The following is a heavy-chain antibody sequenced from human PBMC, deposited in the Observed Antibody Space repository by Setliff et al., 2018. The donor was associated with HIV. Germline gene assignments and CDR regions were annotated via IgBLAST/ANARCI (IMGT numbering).Heavy chain of an antibody. J-gene: IGHJ4*02. CDR2: TFHTGYT. Sequence: SETLSLTCTVSGDSIRSGDYYWSWIRQSPEKGLEWIGYTFHTGYTYYNPSLKSRVTISVDTSNNQFSVKLTSVTPADTALYYCARGGASSKYFDSWGQGTLVTVSS. CDR1: GDSIRSGDYY. V-gene: IGHV4-30-4*02. CDR3: ARGGASSKYFDS. D-gene: IGHD2-15*01.